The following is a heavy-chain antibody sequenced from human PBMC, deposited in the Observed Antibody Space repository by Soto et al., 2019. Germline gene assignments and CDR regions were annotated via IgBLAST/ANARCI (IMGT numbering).Heavy chain of an antibody. J-gene: IGHJ4*02. D-gene: IGHD6-6*01. Sequence: SETLSLTCTVSGGSISSYYWSWIRQPPGKGLEWIGYIYYSGSTNYNPSLKSRVTISVDTSKNQFSLKLSSVTAADMAFYYCARSHIVPRLFMYPYDYWGQGTPVTVSS. CDR1: GGSISSYY. CDR3: ARSHIVPRLFMYPYDY. CDR2: IYYSGST. V-gene: IGHV4-59*08.